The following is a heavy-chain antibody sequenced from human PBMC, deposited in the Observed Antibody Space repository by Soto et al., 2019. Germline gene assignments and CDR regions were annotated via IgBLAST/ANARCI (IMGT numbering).Heavy chain of an antibody. V-gene: IGHV1-69*04. CDR2: IIPILGIA. Sequence: SVTVSCKASGYTFTSYGISWVRQAPGQGLEWMGRIIPILGIANYAQKFQGRVTITADKSTSTAYMELSSLRSEDTAVYYCARASVVATEFWFDYWGQGTLVTVSS. J-gene: IGHJ4*02. D-gene: IGHD5-12*01. CDR3: ARASVVATEFWFDY. CDR1: GYTFTSYG.